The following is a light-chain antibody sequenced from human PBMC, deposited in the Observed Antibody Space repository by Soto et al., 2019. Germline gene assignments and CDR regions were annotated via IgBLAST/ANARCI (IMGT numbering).Light chain of an antibody. J-gene: IGLJ2*01. CDR3: SSYTSSSTLPVV. CDR1: SSDVGGYNY. V-gene: IGLV2-14*01. Sequence: VLTQPASVSGSPGQSITISCTGTSSDVGGYNYVSWYQQHPGKAPKLMIYDVSNRPSGVSNRFSGSKSGNTASLTISGLQAEDEADYYCSSYTSSSTLPVVFGGGTKLTVL. CDR2: DVS.